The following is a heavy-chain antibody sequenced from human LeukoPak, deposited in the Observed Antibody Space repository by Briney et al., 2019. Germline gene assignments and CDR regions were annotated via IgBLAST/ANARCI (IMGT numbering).Heavy chain of an antibody. Sequence: GGSLRLSCTVSGFTFSSYAMSGVRQAPGKGLEWVSTISGSGGSTYYADSVKGRFTISRDNSKNTLYLQVYSLRVADTAVYYCANLGLGSGNYWGQGTLVTVSS. J-gene: IGHJ4*02. CDR1: GFTFSSYA. CDR3: ANLGLGSGNY. V-gene: IGHV3-23*01. D-gene: IGHD3-10*01. CDR2: ISGSGGST.